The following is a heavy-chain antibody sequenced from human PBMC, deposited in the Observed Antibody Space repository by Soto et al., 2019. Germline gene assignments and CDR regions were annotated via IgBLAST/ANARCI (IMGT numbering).Heavy chain of an antibody. CDR2: IYHSGST. CDR1: CDSISDYY. V-gene: IGHV4-59*01. J-gene: IGHJ4*02. CDR3: ARASRNYFAY. Sequence: PSETLSLTCTVSCDSISDYYWSWIRQSPGKGLEWIGYIYHSGSTYYNPSLKSRVTISLDASKNQFSLKLSSVTAADTAVYYCARASRNYFAYWGQGTLVTVSS.